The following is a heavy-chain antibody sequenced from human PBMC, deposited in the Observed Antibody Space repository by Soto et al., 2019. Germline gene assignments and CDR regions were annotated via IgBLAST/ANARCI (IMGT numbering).Heavy chain of an antibody. V-gene: IGHV3-15*04. J-gene: IGHJ3*02. CDR2: IESKTDGGTT. Sequence: PGGALRLSCAASGFTFSNAWMNWVRQAPGKGLEWVGRIESKTDGGTTDYAAPVKGRFTISRDDSQNTLYLQMNSLKTEDTAVYYCTTDVDIVVVPAAISPRSFDIWGQGTMVTV. D-gene: IGHD2-2*01. CDR1: GFTFSNAW. CDR3: TTDVDIVVVPAAISPRSFDI.